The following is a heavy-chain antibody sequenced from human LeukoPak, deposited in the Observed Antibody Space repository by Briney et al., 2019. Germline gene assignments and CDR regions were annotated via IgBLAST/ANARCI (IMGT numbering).Heavy chain of an antibody. J-gene: IGHJ2*01. CDR2: INHDGGDK. V-gene: IGHV1-2*02. Sequence: GASVRLSCAASGYTFSSYYMHWVRQAPGKGLEWMAGINHDGGDKNYADTFKGRVTMSRDKSTSTAYMELSRLRSDDTAVYYCARDTIAVAGMLWYFDIWGRGTLVTVSS. CDR3: ARDTIAVAGMLWYFDI. D-gene: IGHD6-19*01. CDR1: GYTFSSYY.